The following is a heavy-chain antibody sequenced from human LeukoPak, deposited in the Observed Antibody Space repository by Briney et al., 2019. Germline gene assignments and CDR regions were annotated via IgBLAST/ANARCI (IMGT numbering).Heavy chain of an antibody. CDR1: GGSISSSNW. CDR3: ARRCWYSSGCADY. D-gene: IGHD6-19*01. J-gene: IGHJ4*02. CDR2: IYHSGST. Sequence: PSGTLSLTCAVSGGSISSSNWWSWVRQPPGKGLEWIGEIYHSGSTNYNPSLKSRVTISVDTSKNQFSLKLSSVTAADTAVYYCARRCWYSSGCADYWGQGTLVTVSS. V-gene: IGHV4-4*02.